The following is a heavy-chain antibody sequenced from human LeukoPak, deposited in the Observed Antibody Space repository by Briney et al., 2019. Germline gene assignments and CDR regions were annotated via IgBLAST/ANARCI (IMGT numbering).Heavy chain of an antibody. CDR1: GYTFTSYG. CDR2: ISVYNGNT. CDR3: ARDQLWFGELLYQFDY. D-gene: IGHD3-10*01. J-gene: IGHJ4*02. V-gene: IGHV1-18*04. Sequence: ASVKVSCKASGYTFTSYGISWVRQAPGQGLEWMGWISVYNGNTNYAQKLQGRVTMTTDTSTSTAYMELRSLRSDDTAVYYCARDQLWFGELLYQFDYWGQGTLVTVSS.